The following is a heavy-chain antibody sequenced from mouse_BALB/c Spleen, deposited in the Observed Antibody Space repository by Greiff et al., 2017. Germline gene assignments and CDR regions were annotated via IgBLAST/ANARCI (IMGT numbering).Heavy chain of an antibody. CDR2: IAPGSGST. CDR3: ARAVTGMFCYLDY. CDR1: GYTFTSYW. J-gene: IGHJ2*01. D-gene: IGHD4-1*01. Sequence: DLVKPGASVKLSCKASGYTFTSYWINWIKQRPGQGLEWIGRIAPGSGSTYYNEMFKGKATLTVDTSSSTAYIQLSSLSSEDSAVYFCARAVTGMFCYLDYWGQGTTLTVSS. V-gene: IGHV1S41*01.